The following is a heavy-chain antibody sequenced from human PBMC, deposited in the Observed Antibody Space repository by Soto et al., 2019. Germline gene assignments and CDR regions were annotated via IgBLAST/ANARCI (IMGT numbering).Heavy chain of an antibody. CDR1: GYTFTGYY. D-gene: IGHD2-15*01. V-gene: IGHV1-2*04. CDR3: ARARYCSGGSCYSYFDY. J-gene: IGHJ4*02. Sequence: ASVKVSCKASGYTFTGYYMHWVRQAPGQGFEWMGWINPNSGGTNYAQKFQGWVTMTRDTSISTAYMELSRLRSDDTAVYYCARARYCSGGSCYSYFDYWGQGTLVTVSS. CDR2: INPNSGGT.